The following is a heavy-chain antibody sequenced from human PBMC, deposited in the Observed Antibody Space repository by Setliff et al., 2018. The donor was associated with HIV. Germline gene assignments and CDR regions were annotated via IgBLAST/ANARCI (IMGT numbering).Heavy chain of an antibody. CDR3: ARDRDYSSCSYFDY. CDR1: GFTFRSHW. J-gene: IGHJ4*02. V-gene: IGHV3-7*01. D-gene: IGHD2-2*01. Sequence: PGGSLRLSCAASGFTFRSHWMSWVRQAPGKGLEWVANIKKGGTENYYVDSVKGRFTISRDDAKNSLFLHMDSLRAEDTAVYYCARDRDYSSCSYFDYWGQGTLVTVSS. CDR2: IKKGGTEN.